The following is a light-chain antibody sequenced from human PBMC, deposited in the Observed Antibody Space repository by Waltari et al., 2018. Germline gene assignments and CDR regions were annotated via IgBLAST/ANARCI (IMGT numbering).Light chain of an antibody. J-gene: IGLJ2*01. Sequence: QSVLTQPPSASGTPGQWVTISCSGSSPNIGSNYVYWYQQFPGTAPKLIIHTNGKRPSGVPDRFSGSKSGTSASLAISGLRSEDEADYYCAAWDDSLSNMVFGGGTKLTVL. CDR2: TNG. CDR3: AAWDDSLSNMV. CDR1: SPNIGSNY. V-gene: IGLV1-47*02.